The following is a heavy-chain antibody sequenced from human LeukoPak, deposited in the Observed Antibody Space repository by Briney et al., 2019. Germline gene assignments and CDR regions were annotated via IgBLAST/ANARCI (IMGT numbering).Heavy chain of an antibody. D-gene: IGHD3-10*01. CDR2: INPSGAST. CDR1: GSTHTRNN. J-gene: IGHJ4*02. Sequence: ASVTVSCKASGSTHTRNNLHLVRQAPGQGLDWMGLINPSGASTSYAQSFRGRVTMTRDMSTSTVYMELSSLTSEDTAVYYCARDVHGSGSYHYFDYWGQGTLVIVSS. CDR3: ARDVHGSGSYHYFDY. V-gene: IGHV1-46*01.